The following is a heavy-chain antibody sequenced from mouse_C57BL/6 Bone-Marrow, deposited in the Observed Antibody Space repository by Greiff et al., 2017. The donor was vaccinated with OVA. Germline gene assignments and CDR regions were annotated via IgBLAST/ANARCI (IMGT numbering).Heavy chain of an antibody. J-gene: IGHJ3*01. CDR2: IDPSDSET. V-gene: IGHV1-52*01. CDR1: GYTFNSYW. CDR3: ARCGAGSYEYGYYRGFAY. Sequence: QVQLQQPGAELVRPGSSVKLSCKASGYTFNSYWMHWVKQRPIQGLEWIGNIDPSDSETHYDQKFKDKATLTVDKSSSTAYMQLSRLTSGDSAVYYCARCGAGSYEYGYYRGFAYWGPGTLVTVSA. D-gene: IGHD2-10*02.